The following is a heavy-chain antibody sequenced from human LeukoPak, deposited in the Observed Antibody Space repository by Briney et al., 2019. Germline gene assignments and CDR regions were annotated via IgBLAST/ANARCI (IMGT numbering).Heavy chain of an antibody. CDR2: ISSSSSYI. Sequence: MAGGSLRLSCAASGFTFSSYSMNWVRQAPGKGLEWVSSISSSSSYIYYADSVKGRFTISRDNAKNSLFLQMNSLRAEDTAVYYCAGAVTYRGWFDPWGQGTLVTVSS. CDR3: AGAVTYRGWFDP. J-gene: IGHJ5*02. CDR1: GFTFSSYS. D-gene: IGHD1-14*01. V-gene: IGHV3-21*01.